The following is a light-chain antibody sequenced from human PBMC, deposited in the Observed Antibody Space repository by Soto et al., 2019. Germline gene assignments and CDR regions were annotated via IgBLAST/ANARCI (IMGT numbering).Light chain of an antibody. Sequence: DIQMTQSPSTLSASVGDRVTITCRASQSISSWLAWYQQKPGKAPKLLIYKASSLESGVPSRFSGSGSGTEFTLTISSLQPDDFATYSCQQYNSYSKMFGQGTKVEIK. CDR3: QQYNSYSKM. CDR2: KAS. CDR1: QSISSW. V-gene: IGKV1-5*03. J-gene: IGKJ1*01.